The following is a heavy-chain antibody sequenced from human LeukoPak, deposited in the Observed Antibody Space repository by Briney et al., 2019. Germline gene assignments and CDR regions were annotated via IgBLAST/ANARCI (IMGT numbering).Heavy chain of an antibody. V-gene: IGHV3-64*01. Sequence: GGSLRLSCAASGFTFSSYAMHWVRQAPGKGLEYVSAISSNGGSTYYANSVKGRFTISRDNSKNTRYLQMGSLRAEDMAVYYCARDHYDFWSGYYEVCLDYWGQGTLVTVSS. CDR3: ARDHYDFWSGYYEVCLDY. CDR1: GFTFSSYA. CDR2: ISSNGGST. J-gene: IGHJ4*02. D-gene: IGHD3-3*01.